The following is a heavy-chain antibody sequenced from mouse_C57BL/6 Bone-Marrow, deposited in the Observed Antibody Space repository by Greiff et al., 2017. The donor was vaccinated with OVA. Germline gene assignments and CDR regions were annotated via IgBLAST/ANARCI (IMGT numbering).Heavy chain of an antibody. Sequence: VQLQQPGAELVKPGASVKVSCKASGYTFTSYWMHWVKQRPGQGLEWLGRIHPSDSYTNYNQKFKGKATLTVDKSSSTAYMQLSSLTSEDSAVYYCARRGVTTANRDFDDWGTGTTVTVSS. D-gene: IGHD1-2*01. CDR3: ARRGVTTANRDFDD. CDR2: IHPSDSYT. V-gene: IGHV1-74*01. CDR1: GYTFTSYW. J-gene: IGHJ1*03.